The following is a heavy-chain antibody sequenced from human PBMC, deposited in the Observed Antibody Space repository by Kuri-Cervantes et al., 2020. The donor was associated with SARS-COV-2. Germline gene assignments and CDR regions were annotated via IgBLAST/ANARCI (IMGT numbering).Heavy chain of an antibody. CDR2: INPSGGST. V-gene: IGHV1-46*01. CDR3: ARLGGTNFDY. CDR1: GYTFTSYY. J-gene: IGHJ4*02. Sequence: ASVKVSCKASGYTFTSYYMHWVRQAPGQGLEWMGIINPSGGSTSYAQKFQGRVTITRDTSASTAYMELSSLRSEDTAVYYCARLGGTNFDYWGQGTLVTVSS. D-gene: IGHD1-14*01.